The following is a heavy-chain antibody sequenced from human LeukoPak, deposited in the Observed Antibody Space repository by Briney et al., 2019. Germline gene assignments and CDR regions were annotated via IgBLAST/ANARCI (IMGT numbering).Heavy chain of an antibody. CDR2: ISGSGGST. J-gene: IGHJ4*02. D-gene: IGHD1-26*01. V-gene: IGHV3-23*01. CDR3: AKAPRRELLFDY. Sequence: GGSLRLSCAASGFTFSSYAMSWVRQAPGKGLEWVSAISGSGGSTYYADSVKGRFTISRDNSKNTLYLQMNSLRAEDTTVYYCAKAPRRELLFDYWGQGTLVTVSS. CDR1: GFTFSSYA.